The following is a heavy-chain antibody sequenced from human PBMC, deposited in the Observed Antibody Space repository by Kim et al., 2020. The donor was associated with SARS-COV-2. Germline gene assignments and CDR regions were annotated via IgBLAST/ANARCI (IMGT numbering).Heavy chain of an antibody. CDR2: IDDAGRVM. V-gene: IGHV3-7*01. J-gene: IGHJ4*02. Sequence: GGSLRLSCGASGFTFRRYWMSWVRQAPGKGLEWVANIDDAGRVMYYVDSVKGRFTISRDNTKNTLYLQMISLRVEDTAVYYCTLPLIAATAVVVGYWGRGTLVTVSS. CDR3: TLPLIAATAVVVGY. D-gene: IGHD2-15*01. CDR1: GFTFRRYW.